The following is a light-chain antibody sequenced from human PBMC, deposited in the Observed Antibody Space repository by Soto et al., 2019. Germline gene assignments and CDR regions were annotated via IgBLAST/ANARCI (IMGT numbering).Light chain of an antibody. CDR1: SSDVGDYNY. CDR3: RSPITNNIVV. V-gene: IGLV2-14*01. J-gene: IGLJ2*01. Sequence: QSALTQPASVSGSPGQSITISCTGTSSDVGDYNYVSWYQQHPGKAPKLIVYEVSHRLSGVSDRFSGSKSGHTASLTISRLQYDDEADYYCRSPITNNIVVFGGGTKLNVL. CDR2: EVS.